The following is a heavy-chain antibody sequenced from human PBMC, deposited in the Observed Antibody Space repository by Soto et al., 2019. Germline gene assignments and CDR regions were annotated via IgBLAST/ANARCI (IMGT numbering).Heavy chain of an antibody. V-gene: IGHV1-69*13. D-gene: IGHD3-22*01. J-gene: IGHJ3*02. CDR2: IIPIFGTA. CDR1: GGTFSSYA. Sequence: SVKVSCKASGGTFSSYAISWVRQAPGQGLEWMGGIIPIFGTANYAQKFQGRVTITADESTSTAYMELSSLRSEDTAVYYCASWAQYYYDSSGYYYIDAFDIWGQGTMVTVSS. CDR3: ASWAQYYYDSSGYYYIDAFDI.